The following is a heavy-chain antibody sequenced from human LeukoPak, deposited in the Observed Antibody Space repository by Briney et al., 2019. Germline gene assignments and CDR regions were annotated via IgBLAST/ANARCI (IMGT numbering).Heavy chain of an antibody. D-gene: IGHD5-18*01. CDR3: AGYSYGYLYFDL. CDR2: INHSGST. Sequence: SETLSLTCAVYGGSFSGYYWSWIRQPPGKGLEWIGEINHSGSTNYNPSLKSRVTISVDTSKNQFSLKLSSVTAADTAVYYCAGYSYGYLYFDLWGRGTLVTVSS. J-gene: IGHJ2*01. CDR1: GGSFSGYY. V-gene: IGHV4-34*01.